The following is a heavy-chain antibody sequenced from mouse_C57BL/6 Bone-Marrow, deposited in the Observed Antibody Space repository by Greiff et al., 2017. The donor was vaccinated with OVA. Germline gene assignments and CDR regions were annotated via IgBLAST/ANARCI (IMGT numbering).Heavy chain of an antibody. CDR3: ATPPYYYGSSYGWYFDY. CDR1: GYAFSSSW. D-gene: IGHD1-1*01. CDR2: IYPGDGDT. J-gene: IGHJ2*01. V-gene: IGHV1-82*01. Sequence: QVQLKQSGPELVKPGASVKISCKASGYAFSSSWMNWVKQRPGKGLEWIGRIYPGDGDTNYNGKFKGKATLTADKSSSTAYMQLSSLTSEDSAVYCCATPPYYYGSSYGWYFDYWGQGTTRTVSS.